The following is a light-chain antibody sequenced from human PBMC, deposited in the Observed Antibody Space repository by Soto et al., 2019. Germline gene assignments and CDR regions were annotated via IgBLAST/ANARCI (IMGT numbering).Light chain of an antibody. CDR1: QSVSSSY. CDR3: HQYDSLPLT. Sequence: EIVLTQSPGTLSLSPGERATLSCRASQSVSSSYLAWYQQKPGQAPRLLIYGASSRATGIPDGFSASGSGSDFTLTISRLEPDDFAVYYCHQYDSLPLTFGGGTKVDIK. V-gene: IGKV3-20*01. CDR2: GAS. J-gene: IGKJ4*01.